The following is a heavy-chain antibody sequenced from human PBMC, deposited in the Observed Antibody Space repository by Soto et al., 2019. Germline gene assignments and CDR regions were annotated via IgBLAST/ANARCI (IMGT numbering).Heavy chain of an antibody. CDR3: VSFTPRIVLVFAEFPT. CDR2: INHSGRT. J-gene: IGHJ4*02. Sequence: SETLSLTCAVYGGSFSDYYWSWIRQAPGKGLEWIGEINHSGRTKYNPSLKSRLTISIDTSNNQFSLKLRSLTAADTAVYYCVSFTPRIVLVFAEFPTWGQGGFVTGFS. V-gene: IGHV4-34*01. CDR1: GGSFSDYY. D-gene: IGHD2-21*01.